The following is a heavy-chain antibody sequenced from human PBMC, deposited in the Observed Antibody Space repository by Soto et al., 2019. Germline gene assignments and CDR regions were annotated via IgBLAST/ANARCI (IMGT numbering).Heavy chain of an antibody. D-gene: IGHD2-21*01. Sequence: GGSLRLSCAASGFTFSSYWMHWVRQAPGKGLVWVSRINSDGSSTSYADSVKGRFTISRDNAKNTLYLQMNSLRAEDTAVYYCARGVARYYYYYYMDVWGKGTTVTVSS. CDR1: GFTFSSYW. CDR3: ARGVARYYYYYYMDV. CDR2: INSDGSST. J-gene: IGHJ6*03. V-gene: IGHV3-74*01.